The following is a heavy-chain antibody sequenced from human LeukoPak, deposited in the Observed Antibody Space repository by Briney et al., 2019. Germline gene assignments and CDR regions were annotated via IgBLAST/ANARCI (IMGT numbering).Heavy chain of an antibody. J-gene: IGHJ4*02. CDR2: IYYSGST. D-gene: IGHD1-26*01. Sequence: SETLSLTCTVSGGSISSYYWSWIRQPPGKGLEWIGYIYYSGSTNYNPSLKSRVTISVDTSKNQFSLKLSSVTAADTAVYYCARAGSMWELPNYFDYWGQGTLVTVSS. CDR3: ARAGSMWELPNYFDY. CDR1: GGSISSYY. V-gene: IGHV4-59*01.